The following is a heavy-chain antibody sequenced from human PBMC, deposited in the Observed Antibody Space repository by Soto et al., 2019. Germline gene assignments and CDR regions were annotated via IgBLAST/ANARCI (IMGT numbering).Heavy chain of an antibody. J-gene: IGHJ4*02. CDR3: ARLRVVAATPFDY. V-gene: IGHV4-39*01. Sequence: QLQLQESGPGLVKPSETLSLTCTVSGGSISSGSYYWGWIRQPPGKGLEWIGSIYYSGSTYYNPSLKSRVTISVDTSKNQFSLKLSSVTAADTAVYYCARLRVVAATPFDYWGQGTLVTVSS. CDR1: GGSISSGSYY. D-gene: IGHD2-15*01. CDR2: IYYSGST.